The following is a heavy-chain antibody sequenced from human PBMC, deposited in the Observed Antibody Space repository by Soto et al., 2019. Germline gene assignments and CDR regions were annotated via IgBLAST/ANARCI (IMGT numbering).Heavy chain of an antibody. D-gene: IGHD6-25*01. J-gene: IGHJ4*02. CDR3: ARSAGKARRFDY. CDR2: ISGSGGST. Sequence: VQLVESGGGVVQPGRSLRLSCAASGFTFSSYAMSWVRQAPGKGLEWVSAISGSGGSTYYADSVKGRFTISRDNSKNTLYLQMNSLRAEDTAVYYCARSAGKARRFDYWGQGTLVTVSS. CDR1: GFTFSSYA. V-gene: IGHV3-23*04.